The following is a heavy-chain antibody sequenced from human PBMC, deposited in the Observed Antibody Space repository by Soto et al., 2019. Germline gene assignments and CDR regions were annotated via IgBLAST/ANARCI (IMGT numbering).Heavy chain of an antibody. D-gene: IGHD1-20*01. CDR3: ARTYNWNARNAFDI. CDR2: IYYSGST. CDR1: GGSLSTSKYH. J-gene: IGHJ3*02. Sequence: SETLSLPCTGSGGSLSTSKYHWGWVRQAPGKGLEWIGSIYYSGSTYYNPSLKSRVTISVDTSKNQFSLKLSSVTAADTAVYYCARTYNWNARNAFDIWGQGTMVTVSS. V-gene: IGHV4-39*01.